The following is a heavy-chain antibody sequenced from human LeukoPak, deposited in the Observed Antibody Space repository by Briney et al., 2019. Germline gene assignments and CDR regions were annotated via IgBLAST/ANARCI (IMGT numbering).Heavy chain of an antibody. CDR3: AKGDGSSWYLLGY. Sequence: GGSLRLSCAASGFTFDDYAMHWVRQAPGKGLEWVSGISWNSGSIGYADSVKGRFTISRDNAKNSLYLQMNSLRAEDTALYYCAKGDGSSWYLLGYWGQGTLVTVSX. D-gene: IGHD6-13*01. J-gene: IGHJ4*02. V-gene: IGHV3-9*01. CDR2: ISWNSGSI. CDR1: GFTFDDYA.